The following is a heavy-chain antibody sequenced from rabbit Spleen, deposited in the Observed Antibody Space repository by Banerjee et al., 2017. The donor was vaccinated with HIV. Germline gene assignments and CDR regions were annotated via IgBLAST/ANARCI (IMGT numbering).Heavy chain of an antibody. CDR2: IDAGSYGST. CDR3: ARDAAGREDFNL. V-gene: IGHV1S40*01. CDR1: EFTLSSYY. Sequence: QSLEESGGDMVKPGASLTLTCTASEFTLSSYYMCWVRQAPGKGLEWIACIDAGSYGSTYYASWAKGRFTISKTSSTTVSLQMTSLTAADTATYICARDAAGREDFNLWGPGTLVTVS. D-gene: IGHD4-2*01. J-gene: IGHJ4*01.